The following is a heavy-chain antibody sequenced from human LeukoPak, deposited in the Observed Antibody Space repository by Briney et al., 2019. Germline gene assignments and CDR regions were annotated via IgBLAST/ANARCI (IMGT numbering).Heavy chain of an antibody. Sequence: QPGGSLRLSCAASGFTVSSNYMSWVRQAPGKGLGWVSVIYSGGSTYYADSVKGRFTISRDNSKNTLYLQMNSLRAEDTAVYYCASSINSDSSGYDDYWGQGTLVTVSS. V-gene: IGHV3-53*01. CDR2: IYSGGST. J-gene: IGHJ4*02. CDR1: GFTVSSNY. D-gene: IGHD3-22*01. CDR3: ASSINSDSSGYDDY.